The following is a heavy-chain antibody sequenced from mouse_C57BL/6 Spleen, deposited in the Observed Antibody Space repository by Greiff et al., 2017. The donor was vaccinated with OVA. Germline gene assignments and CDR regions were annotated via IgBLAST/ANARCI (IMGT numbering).Heavy chain of an antibody. CDR2: ISGGGGNT. CDR1: GFTFSSYT. D-gene: IGHD2-1*01. Sequence: EVQLVESGGGLVKPGGSLKLSCAASGFTFSSYTMSWVRQTPGKRLEWVATISGGGGNTYYKDSVKGRFTMSIDNATSTLYLQMSSLRSEDTALYYCARRYGIYAGYYFDYWGQGTTLTVSS. CDR3: ARRYGIYAGYYFDY. V-gene: IGHV5-9*01. J-gene: IGHJ2*01.